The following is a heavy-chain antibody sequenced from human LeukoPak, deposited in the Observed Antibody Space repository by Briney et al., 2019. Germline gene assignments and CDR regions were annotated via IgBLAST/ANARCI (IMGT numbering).Heavy chain of an antibody. CDR1: GFTFSSYG. CDR2: IWYDGSNK. Sequence: PGGSLRLSCAASGFTFSSYGMHWVRQAPGKGLEWVAVIWYDGSNKYYADSVKGRFTISRDNAKNSLYLQMNSLRAEDTAVYYCARAFEAVAGTWPFDYWGQGTLVTVSS. D-gene: IGHD6-19*01. CDR3: ARAFEAVAGTWPFDY. V-gene: IGHV3-33*01. J-gene: IGHJ4*02.